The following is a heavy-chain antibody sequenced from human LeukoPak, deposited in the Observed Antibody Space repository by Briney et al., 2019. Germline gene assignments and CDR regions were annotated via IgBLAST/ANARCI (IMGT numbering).Heavy chain of an antibody. D-gene: IGHD5-18*01. J-gene: IGHJ4*02. CDR2: ISYDGSNK. CDR1: GFTFSSYA. V-gene: IGHV3-30-3*01. CDR3: ARETSRGYSYGYFGY. Sequence: GGSLRLSCAASGFTFSSYAMHWVRQAPGKGLEWVAVISYDGSNKYYADSVKGRFTISRDNSKNTLYLQMNSLRAEDTAVYYCARETSRGYSYGYFGYWGQGTLVTVSS.